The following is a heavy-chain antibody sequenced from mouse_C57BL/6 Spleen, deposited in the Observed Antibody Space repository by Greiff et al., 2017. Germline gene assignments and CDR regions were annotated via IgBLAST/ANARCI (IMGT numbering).Heavy chain of an antibody. V-gene: IGHV1-4*01. Sequence: VQVVESGAELARPGASVKMSCKASGYTFTSYTMHWVKQRPGQGLEWIGYINPSSGYTKYNQKFKDKATLTADKSSSTAYMQLSSLTSEDSAVYYWARSPGAYDYGTSYENENYFDDWGKGTTVTASS. D-gene: IGHD1-1*01. CDR3: ARSPGAYDYGTSYENENYFDD. CDR2: INPSSGYT. J-gene: IGHJ2*01. CDR1: GYTFTSYT.